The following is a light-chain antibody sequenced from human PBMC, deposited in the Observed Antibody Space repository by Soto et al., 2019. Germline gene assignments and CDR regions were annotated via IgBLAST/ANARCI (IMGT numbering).Light chain of an antibody. CDR2: GAS. Sequence: EIVLTQSPGTLSLSPGERATLSCRASQSVSSSYLAWYQQKPGQAPRLLIYGASIRATGIPDRFSGSGSGTDFTLTISRLEPEDFAVYYCQQYSSSPLTFGGGTKVEI. CDR3: QQYSSSPLT. J-gene: IGKJ4*01. CDR1: QSVSSSY. V-gene: IGKV3-20*01.